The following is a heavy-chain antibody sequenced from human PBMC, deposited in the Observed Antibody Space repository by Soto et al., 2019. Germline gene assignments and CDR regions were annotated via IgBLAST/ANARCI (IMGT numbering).Heavy chain of an antibody. J-gene: IGHJ5*02. Sequence: QVQLVESGGGVVQPGRSLRLSCAASGFTFSSYGMHWVRQAPGKGLEWVAVIWYDGSNKYYADSVKGRFTISRDNSKKTLYLQMNSLRAEDTAVYYCARDRGIAAPGGSWFDPWGQGTLVTVSS. D-gene: IGHD6-6*01. V-gene: IGHV3-33*01. CDR1: GFTFSSYG. CDR2: IWYDGSNK. CDR3: ARDRGIAAPGGSWFDP.